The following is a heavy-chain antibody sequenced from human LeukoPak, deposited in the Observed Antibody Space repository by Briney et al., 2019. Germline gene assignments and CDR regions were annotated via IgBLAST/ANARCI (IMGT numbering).Heavy chain of an antibody. J-gene: IGHJ4*02. CDR2: IYSGGST. V-gene: IGHV3-66*01. Sequence: QSGGSLRLSCAASGLTVSSNYMSWVRQAPGKGLEWVSVIYSGGSTYYADSVKGRFTISRDNSKNTLYLQMNSLRAEDTAVYYCARDAPLLPKSFDYWGQGTLVTVSS. CDR1: GLTVSSNY. D-gene: IGHD3-22*01. CDR3: ARDAPLLPKSFDY.